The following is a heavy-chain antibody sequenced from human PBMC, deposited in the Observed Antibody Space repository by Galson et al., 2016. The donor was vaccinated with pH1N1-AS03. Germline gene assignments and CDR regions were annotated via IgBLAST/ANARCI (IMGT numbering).Heavy chain of an antibody. J-gene: IGHJ3*01. CDR1: GFSFSTYW. D-gene: IGHD3-22*01. Sequence: SLRLSCAASGFSFSTYWMSWVRQAPGKGPEWVANIHPDGSEKYYGDSVKGRFTISRDNAKNSLDLQMNSLRPDDTAVYYCARDRSYDHMGDAFDLWGQGTMVTVSS. CDR2: IHPDGSEK. V-gene: IGHV3-7*01. CDR3: ARDRSYDHMGDAFDL.